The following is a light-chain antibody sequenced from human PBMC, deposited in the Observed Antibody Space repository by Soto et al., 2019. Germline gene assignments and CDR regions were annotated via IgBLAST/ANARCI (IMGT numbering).Light chain of an antibody. CDR3: QQRDNWPPTWT. J-gene: IGKJ1*01. CDR2: DAS. CDR1: QSVSSY. Sequence: EIVLRQSPSTLSLSPLERATLSFMSIQSVSSYLAWYQQKPGQAPRLLIYDASNGATGIPARFSGSGSGTDFTLTISSLEPEDFAVYYCQQRDNWPPTWTFGQGTKVDIK. V-gene: IGKV3-11*01.